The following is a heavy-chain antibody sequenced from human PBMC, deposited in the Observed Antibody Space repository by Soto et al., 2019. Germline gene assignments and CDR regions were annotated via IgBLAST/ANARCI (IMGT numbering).Heavy chain of an antibody. CDR2: MNPNSGNT. CDR3: GRRYGGYGCDS. J-gene: IGHJ4*02. Sequence: QVQLVQSGAEVKKPGASVKVSCKASGYTFTSYDINWVRQATGQGLEWMGWMNPNSGNTGYAQKFQGRVTMTRNTSISTPYRGVGSLGLGDRAVYYCGRRYGGYGCDSGGQGPLVTVPS. CDR1: GYTFTSYD. D-gene: IGHD5-12*01. V-gene: IGHV1-8*01.